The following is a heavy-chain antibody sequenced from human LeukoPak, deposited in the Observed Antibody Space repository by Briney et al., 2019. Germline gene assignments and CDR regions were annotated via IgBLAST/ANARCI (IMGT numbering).Heavy chain of an antibody. V-gene: IGHV3-30*02. CDR3: AKIEGKYQLANVPDH. CDR1: GFTFSTYE. Sequence: PGGSLRLSCAASGFTFSTYEMHWVRQAPGKGLEWVAFIRYDGNNKYYADFVKGRFTISRDNSKNTLYLHMNSLRTEDTAVYYCAKIEGKYQLANVPDHWGQGTLVTVSS. J-gene: IGHJ4*02. D-gene: IGHD2-2*01. CDR2: IRYDGNNK.